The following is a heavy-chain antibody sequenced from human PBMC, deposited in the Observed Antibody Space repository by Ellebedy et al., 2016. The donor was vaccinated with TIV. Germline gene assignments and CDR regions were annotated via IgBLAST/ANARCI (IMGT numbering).Heavy chain of an antibody. D-gene: IGHD1-26*01. V-gene: IGHV3-30*18. Sequence: GGSLRLSCAASGFTFSTYGIHWVRQAPGKGLEWVAVISSDGVDQYYADSVKGRFTISRDNSKNTLYRQMNSLRPEDTAVYYCAKPPSGRYLFYFDYWGRGTLVTVSS. CDR1: GFTFSTYG. CDR3: AKPPSGRYLFYFDY. J-gene: IGHJ4*02. CDR2: ISSDGVDQ.